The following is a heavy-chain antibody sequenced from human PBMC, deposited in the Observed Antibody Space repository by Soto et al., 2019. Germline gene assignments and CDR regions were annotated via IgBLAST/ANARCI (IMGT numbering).Heavy chain of an antibody. CDR2: ISRNGATT. V-gene: IGHV3-64D*06. D-gene: IGHD3-10*01. CDR3: VPRDGSGGY. J-gene: IGHJ4*02. Sequence: PGGSLRLSCSASGFTFSSYAMHWVRQAPGKGLEYVSAISRNGATTYYTDSVKGRFTISRDNSKNTLYLQMNSLRAEDTAVYYCVPRDGSGGYWGQGTLVTVSS. CDR1: GFTFSSYA.